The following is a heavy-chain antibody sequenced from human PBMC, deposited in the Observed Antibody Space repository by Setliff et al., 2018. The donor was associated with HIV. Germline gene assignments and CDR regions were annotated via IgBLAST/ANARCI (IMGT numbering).Heavy chain of an antibody. D-gene: IGHD1-26*01. CDR3: ARGHSHGYGYSGSYGPFDI. CDR2: IIPMFGTL. CDR1: GGTFSSYA. Sequence: SVKVSCKASGGTFSSYAINWVRQAPGQGLEWMGGIIPMFGTLNFAQKFQGRVTITTDESTSTAYMELNSLRSEDTAVYYCARGHSHGYGYSGSYGPFDIWPRDNGHRLL. J-gene: IGHJ3*02. V-gene: IGHV1-69*05.